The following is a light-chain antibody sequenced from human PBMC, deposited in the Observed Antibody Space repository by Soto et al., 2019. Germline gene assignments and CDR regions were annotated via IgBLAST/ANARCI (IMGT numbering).Light chain of an antibody. CDR1: SGSVGSNF. CDR3: QSYDSNSVI. V-gene: IGLV6-57*04. J-gene: IGLJ2*01. Sequence: NFMLTQPHSVSGSPGKTITISCTRNSGSVGSNFVQWFQQRPGSAPTIVIYEDDQRSSGVPDRYSASIDRSSNSASLTISGLRNEDEADYYCQSYDSNSVIFGGGTKLTVL. CDR2: EDD.